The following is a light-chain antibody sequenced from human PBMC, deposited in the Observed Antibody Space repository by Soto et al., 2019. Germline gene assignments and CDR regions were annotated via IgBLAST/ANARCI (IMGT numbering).Light chain of an antibody. J-gene: IGKJ2*01. CDR2: LGS. V-gene: IGKV2-28*01. Sequence: DIVMTQSPLSLPVTPGEPASISCRSSQSLLHSNGYNYLDWYLQKPGQSPQLLIYLGSNRASGAPDRFSGRGSGTDFTLKISRVEAEDVGVYYCMQGLQTPYTFGQGTKLEIK. CDR3: MQGLQTPYT. CDR1: QSLLHSNGYNY.